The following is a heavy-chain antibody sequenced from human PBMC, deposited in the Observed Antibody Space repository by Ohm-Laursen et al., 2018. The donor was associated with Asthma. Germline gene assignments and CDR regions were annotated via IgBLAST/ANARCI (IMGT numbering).Heavy chain of an antibody. D-gene: IGHD3-22*01. CDR2: IDSEGTVT. CDR1: GYTFSRYS. J-gene: IGHJ6*02. V-gene: IGHV3-74*01. Sequence: GSLRLSCAASGYTFSRYSIHWVRQVPGKGLVWVARIDSEGTVTSYADSVKGRVTVSRDNAKNMVFLQMNTLRVEDTAVYYCTRDGRKTKDFSDSRDGMDVWGQGTTVIVSS. CDR3: TRDGRKTKDFSDSRDGMDV.